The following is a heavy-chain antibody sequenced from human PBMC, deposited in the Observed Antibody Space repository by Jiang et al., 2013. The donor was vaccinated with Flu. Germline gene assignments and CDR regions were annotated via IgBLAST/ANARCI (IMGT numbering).Heavy chain of an antibody. CDR3: ARGGITMVRGVIHEGYFDY. D-gene: IGHD3-10*01. J-gene: IGHJ4*02. Sequence: LLKPSETLSLTCAVYGGSFSGYYWSWIRQPPGKGLEWIGEINHSGSTNYNPSLKSRVTISVDTSKNQFSLKLSSVTAADTAVYYCARGGITMVRGVIHEGYFDYWGQGTLVTVSS. CDR1: GGSFSGYY. V-gene: IGHV4-34*01. CDR2: INHSGST.